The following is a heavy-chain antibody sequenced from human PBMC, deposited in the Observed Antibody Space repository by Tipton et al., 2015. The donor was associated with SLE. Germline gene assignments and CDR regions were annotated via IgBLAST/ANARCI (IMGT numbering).Heavy chain of an antibody. J-gene: IGHJ3*02. D-gene: IGHD6-13*01. CDR3: ARHNKGSSWYSI. CDR2: IYYSGST. CDR1: GGSISSHY. V-gene: IGHV4-59*08. Sequence: TLSLTCTVSGGSISSHYWSWIRQPPGKGLEWIGYIYYSGSTNYNPSPKSRVTISVDTSKNQFSLKLSSVTAADTAVYYCARHNKGSSWYSIWGQGTMVTVSS.